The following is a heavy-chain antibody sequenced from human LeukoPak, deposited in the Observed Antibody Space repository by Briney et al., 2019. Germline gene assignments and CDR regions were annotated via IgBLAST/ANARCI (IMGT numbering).Heavy chain of an antibody. Sequence: GGSLRLSCAASGFTFSGSAMHWVRQASGKGLEWVGRIRSKANSYATAYAASVKGRFTISRDDSKNTAYLQMNSLKTEDTAVYYCTRLTTVVTPHSGDYWGQGTLVTVSS. CDR1: GFTFSGSA. V-gene: IGHV3-73*01. CDR2: IRSKANSYAT. CDR3: TRLTTVVTPHSGDY. J-gene: IGHJ4*02. D-gene: IGHD4-23*01.